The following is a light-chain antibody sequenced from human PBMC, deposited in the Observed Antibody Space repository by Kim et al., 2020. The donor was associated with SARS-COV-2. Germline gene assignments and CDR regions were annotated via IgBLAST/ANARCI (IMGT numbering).Light chain of an antibody. Sequence: SYELTQPPSVSVFPGQTASITCSGDKLGDKYACWYQQKPGQSPVLVIYQDNKRPSGIPERFSGSNSGNTATLTISGTQAMDEADYYCQAWDSSTVVFGGGTQLTVL. J-gene: IGLJ2*01. CDR1: KLGDKY. CDR3: QAWDSSTVV. CDR2: QDN. V-gene: IGLV3-1*01.